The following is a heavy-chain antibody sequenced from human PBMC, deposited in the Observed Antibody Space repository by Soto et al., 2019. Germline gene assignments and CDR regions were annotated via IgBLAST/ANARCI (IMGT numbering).Heavy chain of an antibody. Sequence: QVQLQQWGAGLLKPSETLSLTCAVYGGSFSGYYWSWIRQPPGKGLEWIGEINHSGSTNYNPSLKSRVTISVDTSKNQFYLELSSVTAGDTAVYYCARGGRIAARSCWFDPWGQGTLVPVSS. CDR2: INHSGST. D-gene: IGHD6-6*01. CDR3: ARGGRIAARSCWFDP. CDR1: GGSFSGYY. V-gene: IGHV4-34*01. J-gene: IGHJ5*02.